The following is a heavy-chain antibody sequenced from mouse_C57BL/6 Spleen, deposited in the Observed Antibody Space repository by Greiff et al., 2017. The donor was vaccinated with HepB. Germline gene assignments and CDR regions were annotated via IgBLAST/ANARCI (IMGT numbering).Heavy chain of an antibody. CDR3: ARSPYGSSYRLAY. Sequence: EVKLVESGGGLVQPGGSLSLSCAASGFTFTDYYMSWVRQPPGKALEWLGFIRNKANGYTTEYSASVKGRFTISRDNSQSILYLQMNALRAEDSATYYCARSPYGSSYRLAYWGQGTLVTVSA. D-gene: IGHD1-1*01. J-gene: IGHJ3*01. CDR2: IRNKANGYTT. CDR1: GFTFTDYY. V-gene: IGHV7-3*01.